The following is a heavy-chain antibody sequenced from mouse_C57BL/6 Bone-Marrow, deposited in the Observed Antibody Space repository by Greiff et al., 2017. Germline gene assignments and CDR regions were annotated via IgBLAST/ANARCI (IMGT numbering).Heavy chain of an antibody. CDR1: GYTFTSYG. CDR2: IYPRSGNT. J-gene: IGHJ2*01. V-gene: IGHV1-81*01. CDR3: ASPYYCGSRGNY. D-gene: IGHD1-1*01. Sequence: VHLVESGAELARPGASVKLSCKASGYTFTSYGISWVKQRTGQGLEWIGEIYPRSGNTYYNEKFKGKATLTADKSSSTVYMELRSLTSEDSAVYFCASPYYCGSRGNYWGQGTTLTVSS.